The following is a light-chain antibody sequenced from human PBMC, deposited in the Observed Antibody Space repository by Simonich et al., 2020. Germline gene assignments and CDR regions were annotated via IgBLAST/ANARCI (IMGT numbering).Light chain of an antibody. CDR1: QSLLHSDGKSY. CDR3: MQSIQLPMYT. Sequence: DIVMTQTPLSLSVTPGQPASISCKSSQSLLHSDGKSYLYWYLQKPGQSPQLLIDEGSNRFAGVPDRFSGSGSGTDFTLKISRVEAEDVGVYYCMQSIQLPMYTFGQGTKLEIK. V-gene: IGKV2D-29*02. J-gene: IGKJ2*01. CDR2: EGS.